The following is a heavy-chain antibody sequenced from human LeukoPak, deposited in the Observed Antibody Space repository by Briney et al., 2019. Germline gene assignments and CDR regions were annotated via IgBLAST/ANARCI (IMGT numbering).Heavy chain of an antibody. V-gene: IGHV3-21*01. D-gene: IGHD2-2*01. Sequence: KTGGSLRLSCAASGFTFSSYSTNWVRQAPGKGLEWVSSISSSSSYIFYADSVKGRFTISRDNSKNSLDLQMNSLRAEDTAVYYCARPHCSSTSCYGHYFQHWGQGTLVTVSS. CDR2: ISSSSSYI. CDR3: ARPHCSSTSCYGHYFQH. J-gene: IGHJ1*01. CDR1: GFTFSSYS.